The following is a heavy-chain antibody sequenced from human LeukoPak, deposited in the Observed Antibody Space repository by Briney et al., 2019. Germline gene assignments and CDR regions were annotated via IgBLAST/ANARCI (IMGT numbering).Heavy chain of an antibody. J-gene: IGHJ6*02. CDR1: GGSISSYY. D-gene: IGHD6-19*01. Sequence: ASETLSLTCTVSGGSISSYYWSWIRQPPGKGLEWIGYIYYSGSPNYNPSLKSRVTISIHTSKKQFSLKLSSVTAADTAVYYCARGIAVAGIVSDYYYYGMDVWGQGTTVTVSS. CDR2: IYYSGSP. CDR3: ARGIAVAGIVSDYYYYGMDV. V-gene: IGHV4-59*08.